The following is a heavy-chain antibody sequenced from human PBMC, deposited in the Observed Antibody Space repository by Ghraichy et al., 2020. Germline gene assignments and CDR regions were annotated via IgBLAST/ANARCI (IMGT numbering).Heavy chain of an antibody. CDR3: ARVAGYYYYYYGMDV. CDR2: IYYSGST. CDR1: GGSISSGGYS. J-gene: IGHJ6*02. V-gene: IGHV4-30-4*07. Sequence: SETLSLTCAVSGGSISSGGYSWSWIRQPPGKGLEWIGYIYYSGSTYYNPSLKSRVTISVDTSKNQFSLNLSSVTAADTAVYYCARVAGYYYYYYGMDVWGQGTTVTVSS.